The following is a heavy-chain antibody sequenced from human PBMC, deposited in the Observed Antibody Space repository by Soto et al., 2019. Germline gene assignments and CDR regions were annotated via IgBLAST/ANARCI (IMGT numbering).Heavy chain of an antibody. CDR3: ARCGYIRTWSNLLDRFGLDV. V-gene: IGHV1-69*06. D-gene: IGHD5-12*01. CDR2: IVPLFRTT. J-gene: IGHJ6*02. CDR1: GGTFSSYA. Sequence: QVQLVQSGAEAKKPGSSVKVSCKTSGGTFSSYAISWVRQAPGQGLEWMGGIVPLFRTTNYAQKFQGRVTIRADTSTYTAYMGVSGLRCGDTAVYCCARCGYIRTWSNLLDRFGLDVWGQEPTVTDSS.